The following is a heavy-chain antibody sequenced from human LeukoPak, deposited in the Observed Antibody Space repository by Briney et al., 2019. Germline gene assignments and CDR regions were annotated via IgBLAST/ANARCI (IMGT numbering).Heavy chain of an antibody. J-gene: IGHJ4*02. CDR2: IKQDGSEK. Sequence: PGGSLRPSCAASGFTFSNYWMSWVRQAPGKGLEWVANIKQDGSEKYYVDSVKGRFTISRDNAKNSLSLQMNSLRAEDTAVYYCARGRCSSTSCFFDYWGQGTLVTVSS. CDR3: ARGRCSSTSCFFDY. V-gene: IGHV3-7*01. D-gene: IGHD2-2*01. CDR1: GFTFSNYW.